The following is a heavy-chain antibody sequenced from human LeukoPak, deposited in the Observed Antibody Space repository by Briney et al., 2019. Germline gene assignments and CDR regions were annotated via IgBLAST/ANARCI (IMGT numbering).Heavy chain of an antibody. CDR3: ARDCRFGESLCGMDV. V-gene: IGHV3-30*04. CDR1: GFTFSSYA. D-gene: IGHD3-10*01. CDR2: ISYDGSNK. J-gene: IGHJ6*02. Sequence: PGGSLRLSCAASGFTFSSYAMHWVRQAPGKGLEWVAVISYDGSNKYYADSVKGRFTISRDNSKNTLYLQMNSLRAEDTAVYYCARDCRFGESLCGMDVWGQGTTVTVSS.